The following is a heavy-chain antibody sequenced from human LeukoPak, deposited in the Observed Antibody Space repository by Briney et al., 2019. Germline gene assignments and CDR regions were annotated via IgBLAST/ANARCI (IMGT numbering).Heavy chain of an antibody. CDR1: GYTFTSCD. CDR3: ARAYSSAWYLTYYFGY. Sequence: ASVKVSCKASGYTFTSCDINWVRQATGQGLEWMGWMNPNSGNTGYAEKFQGRVTITRNTSISTAYMELSSLRSDDTAVYYRARAYSSAWYLTYYFGYWGQGTLVTVSS. CDR2: MNPNSGNT. J-gene: IGHJ4*02. V-gene: IGHV1-8*03. D-gene: IGHD6-19*01.